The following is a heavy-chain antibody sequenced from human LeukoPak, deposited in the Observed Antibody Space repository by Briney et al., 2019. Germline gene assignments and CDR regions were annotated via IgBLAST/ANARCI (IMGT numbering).Heavy chain of an antibody. CDR2: INQDGSGK. V-gene: IGHV3-7*01. Sequence: GGSLRPSCAASGFTFTSYWMNWVRQAPGKGLEWVAGINQDGSGKYYVDSVKGRFTISRDNAKNSLYLQMNSPRADDTAVYYCARRNLFDYWGQGTLVTVSS. CDR1: GFTFTSYW. CDR3: ARRNLFDY. J-gene: IGHJ4*02.